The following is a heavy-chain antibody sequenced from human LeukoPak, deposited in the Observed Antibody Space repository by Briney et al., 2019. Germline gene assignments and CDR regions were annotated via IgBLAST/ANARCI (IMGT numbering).Heavy chain of an antibody. V-gene: IGHV4-39*01. CDR2: IYDSGST. J-gene: IGHJ5*02. CDR3: ARHSWSGNNYFDP. Sequence: SETLSLTCTVSGGSIRSSYYYWGWIRQPPGKGLEWIGSIYDSGSTYYNPSLKSRVTISVDTSKNQFSLKLNSVTAADTAVYYCARHSWSGNNYFDPWGQGTLVTVSS. CDR1: GGSIRSSYYY. D-gene: IGHD3-3*01.